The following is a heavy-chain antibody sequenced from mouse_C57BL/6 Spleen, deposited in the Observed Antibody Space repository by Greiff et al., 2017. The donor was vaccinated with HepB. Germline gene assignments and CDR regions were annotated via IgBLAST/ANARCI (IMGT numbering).Heavy chain of an antibody. CDR1: GYTFTSYW. Sequence: QVQLQQPGAELVMPGASVKLSCKASGYTFTSYWMHWVKQRPGQGLEWIGEIDPSDSYTNYNQKFKGKSTLTVDKSSSTAYMQLSSLTSEDSAVYYGARGTTVVDYYAMDYGGQGTSVTVSS. D-gene: IGHD1-1*01. CDR2: IDPSDSYT. V-gene: IGHV1-69*01. CDR3: ARGTTVVDYYAMDY. J-gene: IGHJ4*01.